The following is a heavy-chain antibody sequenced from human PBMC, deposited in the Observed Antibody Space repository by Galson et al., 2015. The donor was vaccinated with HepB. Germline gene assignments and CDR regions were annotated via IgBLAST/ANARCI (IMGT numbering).Heavy chain of an antibody. CDR2: INAGNGNT. D-gene: IGHD3-9*01. J-gene: IGHJ4*02. V-gene: IGHV1-3*01. CDR1: GYTFTSYA. CDR3: AADGGDILTGYYHY. Sequence: SVKVSCKASGYTFTSYAMHWVRQAPGQRLEWMGWINAGNGNTKYSQKFQGRVTITRDTSASTAYMELSSLRSEDTAVYYCAADGGDILTGYYHYWGQGTLVTVSS.